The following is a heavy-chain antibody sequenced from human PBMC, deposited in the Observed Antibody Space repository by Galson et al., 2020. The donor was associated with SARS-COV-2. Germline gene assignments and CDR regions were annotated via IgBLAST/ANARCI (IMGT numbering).Heavy chain of an antibody. CDR3: ATHSLPRGTDY. Sequence: AGSLRPSCAASGFAFDGYAMSWVRQAPGKGLEWVSAITYTGGGTNYADSVKGRFTISRDNSKNMLYLQMSSLRVEETAIYYCATHSLPRGTDYWGQGTLVTVSA. J-gene: IGHJ4*02. CDR1: GFAFDGYA. CDR2: ITYTGGGT. V-gene: IGHV3-23*01. D-gene: IGHD6-13*01.